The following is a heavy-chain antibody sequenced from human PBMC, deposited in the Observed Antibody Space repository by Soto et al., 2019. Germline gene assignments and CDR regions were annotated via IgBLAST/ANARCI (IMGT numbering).Heavy chain of an antibody. D-gene: IGHD1-26*01. CDR2: IYSGGGT. Sequence: GGSLRLSCAASGFTVSNNYMSWVRQAPGKGLEYVSVIYSGGGTYYADSVKGRFTISRDNSKNTLYLQMNSLGAEDTAVYYCARDPGGWELYFDYWGQGTLVTVSS. CDR1: GFTVSNNY. CDR3: ARDPGGWELYFDY. J-gene: IGHJ4*02. V-gene: IGHV3-66*01.